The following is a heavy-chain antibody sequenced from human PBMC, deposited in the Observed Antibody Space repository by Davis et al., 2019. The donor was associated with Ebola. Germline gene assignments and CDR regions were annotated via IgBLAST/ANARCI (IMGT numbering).Heavy chain of an antibody. CDR1: GYIFTRYS. Sequence: AASVKVSCKTSGYIFTRYSIHWVRQAPGEGLEWVGWINGGNGDTKCSQKFQGRVTFTRDASASTAYMELSSPRSEDTAMYYCARDEDVWGQGTTVTVSS. V-gene: IGHV1-3*01. CDR2: INGGNGDT. CDR3: ARDEDV. J-gene: IGHJ6*02.